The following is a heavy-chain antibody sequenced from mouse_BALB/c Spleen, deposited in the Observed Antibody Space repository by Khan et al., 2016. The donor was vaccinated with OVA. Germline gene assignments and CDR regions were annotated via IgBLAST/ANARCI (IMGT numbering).Heavy chain of an antibody. Sequence: EVKLEVSGPSLVKPSQTLSLTCSVTGDSITSGYWNWIRKFPGNKLEYMGYISQSGSTYYNPSLKSRLSITRDTSKNQYYLQLNSVTTEDTATYCWARWNYRYDGYFDFWGQGTTLTVSS. V-gene: IGHV3-8*02. J-gene: IGHJ2*01. CDR2: ISQSGST. CDR3: ARWNYRYDGYFDF. D-gene: IGHD2-14*01. CDR1: GDSITSGY.